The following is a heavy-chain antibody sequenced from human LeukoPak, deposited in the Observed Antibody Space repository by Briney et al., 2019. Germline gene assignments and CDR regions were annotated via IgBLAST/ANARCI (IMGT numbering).Heavy chain of an antibody. CDR1: GGSISGYY. Sequence: PSETLSLTCTVSGGSISGYYWSWIRQPAGKGLEWIGRVYTSGSTHYNPSLKSRVTISVDTSKNQFSLKLSSVTAADTAVYYCAGLFEKGVITGTFYYFDYWGQGTLVTVSS. CDR2: VYTSGST. CDR3: AGLFEKGVITGTFYYFDY. V-gene: IGHV4-4*07. D-gene: IGHD1-7*01. J-gene: IGHJ4*02.